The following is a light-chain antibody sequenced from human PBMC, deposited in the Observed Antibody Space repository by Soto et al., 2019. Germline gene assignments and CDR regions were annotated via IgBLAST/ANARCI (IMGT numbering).Light chain of an antibody. V-gene: IGLV3-21*04. Sequence: SYELTQPPSVSVAPGKTARITCGGNNMGSKSVHWYQQKPGQAPVLVIYYDSDRPSGIPERFSGSNSGNTATLTISGVEAGDEADYYCQVWDSSSDRDVVFGGGTKLTVL. J-gene: IGLJ2*01. CDR1: NMGSKS. CDR3: QVWDSSSDRDVV. CDR2: YDS.